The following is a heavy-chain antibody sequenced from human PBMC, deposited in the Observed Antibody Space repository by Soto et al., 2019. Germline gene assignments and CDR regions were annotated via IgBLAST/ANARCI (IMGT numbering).Heavy chain of an antibody. J-gene: IGHJ4*02. CDR2: ISYDGSNK. Sequence: GGSLRLSCAASGFTFSSYAMHWVRQAPGKGLEWVAVISYDGSNKYYADSVKGRFTISRDNSKNTLYLQMNSLRAEDTAVYYCARESDYWGQGTQVTVSS. CDR1: GFTFSSYA. CDR3: ARESDY. V-gene: IGHV3-30-3*01.